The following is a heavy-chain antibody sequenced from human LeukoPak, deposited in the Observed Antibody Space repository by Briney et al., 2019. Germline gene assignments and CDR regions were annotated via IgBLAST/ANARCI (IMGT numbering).Heavy chain of an antibody. Sequence: GGSLRLSCAASGFTFSSYAMSWVRQAPGKGLEWVSAISGSGGSTYYADSVKGRFTISRDNSKNTLYLQMNSLRAEDTAVYYCAKDFTRVGATKADYWGQGTLVTVSS. J-gene: IGHJ4*02. D-gene: IGHD1-26*01. CDR1: GFTFSSYA. V-gene: IGHV3-23*01. CDR2: ISGSGGST. CDR3: AKDFTRVGATKADY.